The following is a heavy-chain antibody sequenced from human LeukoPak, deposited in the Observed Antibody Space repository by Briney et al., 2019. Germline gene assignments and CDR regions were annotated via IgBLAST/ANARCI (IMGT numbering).Heavy chain of an antibody. CDR1: GYSFTNYW. J-gene: IGHJ5*02. CDR3: TRLLYSGSSWFDP. V-gene: IGHV5-51*01. Sequence: GESLKISCKGYGYSFTNYWIGWVRQMPGKGLEWMGIIFPGDSDTRYSPSFQGQVTISADKSISTAYLQWSSLKASDTAMYYCTRLLYSGSSWFDPWGQGTLVTVSS. D-gene: IGHD1-26*01. CDR2: IFPGDSDT.